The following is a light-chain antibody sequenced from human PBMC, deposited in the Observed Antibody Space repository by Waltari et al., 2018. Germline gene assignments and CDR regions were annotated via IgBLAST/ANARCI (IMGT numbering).Light chain of an antibody. J-gene: IGKJ2*01. CDR2: AAS. V-gene: IGKV1-39*01. CDR1: QSISSY. CDR3: QQSYSTPRT. Sequence: DIQMTQSPSSLSASVGDRVTVTCRASQSISSYLNWYQQKPGKAPKLLIYAASSLQSGVPSRFSGSGSGTDFTLTISSLQPEDCATYYCQQSYSTPRTFGQGTKLENK.